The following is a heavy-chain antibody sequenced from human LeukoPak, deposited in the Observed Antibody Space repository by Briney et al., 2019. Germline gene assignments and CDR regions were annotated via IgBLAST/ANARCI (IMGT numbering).Heavy chain of an antibody. D-gene: IGHD7-27*01. CDR3: TRAEAPNWGLIDF. CDR1: GFTFADYG. Sequence: PGRSLRLSCTASGFTFADYGVSWVRQAPGKGLEWVGSIRSEAFGGTTGYAASVKGRFNISRDDSKSIAYLQMHSLKTEDTAVYYCTRAEAPNWGLIDFWGQGTLVTVSS. V-gene: IGHV3-49*04. J-gene: IGHJ4*02. CDR2: IRSEAFGGTT.